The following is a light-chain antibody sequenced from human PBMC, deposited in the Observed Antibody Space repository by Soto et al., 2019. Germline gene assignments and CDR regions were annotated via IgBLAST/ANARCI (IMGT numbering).Light chain of an antibody. CDR2: EVS. CDR3: SSFAGNNNLV. V-gene: IGLV2-8*01. Sequence: QSALTQPPSASGSPGQSVTISCTGTSSDVGGYNYVSWYQQHPGKAPKLMISEVSNRPSGVSDRFSGSKSGNTASLTVSGLQAEDEADYYCSSFAGNNNLVFGGGTKVTVL. CDR1: SSDVGGYNY. J-gene: IGLJ3*02.